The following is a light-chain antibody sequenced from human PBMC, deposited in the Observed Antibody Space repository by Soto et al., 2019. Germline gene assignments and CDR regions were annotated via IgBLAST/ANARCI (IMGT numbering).Light chain of an antibody. CDR3: SSYAGSNNLYV. Sequence: QSLLTQPPSASGSPAQSVTISCTGTSSDVGGYNYVSWYQQHPGKAPKLMIYEVSKRPSGVPGRFSGSKSGNTASLTVSGLQAEDEADYYCSSYAGSNNLYVFGTGTKVTVL. CDR2: EVS. V-gene: IGLV2-8*01. CDR1: SSDVGGYNY. J-gene: IGLJ1*01.